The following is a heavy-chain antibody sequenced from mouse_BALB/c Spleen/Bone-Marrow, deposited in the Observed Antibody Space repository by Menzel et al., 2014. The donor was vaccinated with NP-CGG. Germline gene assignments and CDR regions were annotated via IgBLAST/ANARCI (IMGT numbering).Heavy chain of an antibody. V-gene: IGHV1-67*01. CDR2: ISTYSGNT. Sequence: VHLVESGPELVRPGVSVKISCKGSGYKFTDYAMHWVKQSHAKSLEWIGLISTYSGNTHYNQKFKGKATMTVDKSSSTAYMQLSSLTSEDSAVYYCARDYWGQGTTLTVSS. CDR1: GYKFTDYA. J-gene: IGHJ2*01. CDR3: ARDY.